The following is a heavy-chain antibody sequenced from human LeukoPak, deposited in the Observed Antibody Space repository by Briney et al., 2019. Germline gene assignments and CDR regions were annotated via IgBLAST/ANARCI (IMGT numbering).Heavy chain of an antibody. CDR2: INHSGST. CDR3: ASGYYGSGSRPALLYYYYGMDV. J-gene: IGHJ6*02. D-gene: IGHD3-10*01. Sequence: SETLSLTCAVYGGSFSGYYWSWIRQPPGKGLEWIGEINHSGSTNYNPSLKSRVTISVDTSKNQFSLKLSSVTAADTAVYYCASGYYGSGSRPALLYYYYGMDVWGQETTVTVSS. V-gene: IGHV4-34*01. CDR1: GGSFSGYY.